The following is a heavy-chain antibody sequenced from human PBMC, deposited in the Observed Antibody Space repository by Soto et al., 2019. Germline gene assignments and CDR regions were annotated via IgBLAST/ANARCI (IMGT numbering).Heavy chain of an antibody. J-gene: IGHJ4*02. Sequence: GASVKVSCKASGYTFTGYYMHWVRQAPGQRLEWMGWINAGNGNTKYSQKFQGRVTITRDTSASTAYMELSSLRSEDTAVYYCARVPFGHCSGCFDYWGQGTLVTVSS. CDR1: GYTFTGYY. CDR2: INAGNGNT. D-gene: IGHD2-21*02. V-gene: IGHV1-3*01. CDR3: ARVPFGHCSGCFDY.